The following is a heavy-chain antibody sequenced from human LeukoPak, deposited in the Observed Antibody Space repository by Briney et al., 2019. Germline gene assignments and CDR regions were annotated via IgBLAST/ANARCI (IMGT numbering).Heavy chain of an antibody. J-gene: IGHJ4*02. D-gene: IGHD2/OR15-2a*01. V-gene: IGHV3-21*01. CDR1: GFTFSSYS. Sequence: PGGSLRLSCAASGFTFSSYSMNWVRQAPGKGLEWVSSISSSSSYIYYADSVKGRFTISRDNAKNSLYLQMSSLRAEDTAVYYCARGFYVEAYFDYWGQGTLVTVSS. CDR3: ARGFYVEAYFDY. CDR2: ISSSSSYI.